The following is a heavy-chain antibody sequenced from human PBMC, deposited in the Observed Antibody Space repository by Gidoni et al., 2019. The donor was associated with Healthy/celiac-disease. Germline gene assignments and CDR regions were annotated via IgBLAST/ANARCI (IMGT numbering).Heavy chain of an antibody. CDR2: IYWNDDK. Sequence: QITLKESGPTLVNPTQTLTLTCPFSGFSLSTSGVGVGWIRQPPGKALEWLALIYWNDDKRYSPSLKSRLTITKDTSKNQVVLTMTNMDPVDTATYYCAHRRRSSGWYDLGLLDYWGQGTLVTVSS. CDR1: GFSLSTSGVG. CDR3: AHRRRSSGWYDLGLLDY. J-gene: IGHJ4*02. V-gene: IGHV2-5*01. D-gene: IGHD6-19*01.